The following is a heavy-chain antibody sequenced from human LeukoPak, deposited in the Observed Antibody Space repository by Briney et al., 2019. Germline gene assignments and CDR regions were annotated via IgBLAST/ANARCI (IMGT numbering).Heavy chain of an antibody. D-gene: IGHD6-13*01. CDR3: AKDLSSWFGSYYYYGIDV. Sequence: GGSLRLSCAASGFTFSSYGMHWVRQAPGKGLEWVAVISYDGSNKYYADSVKGRFTISRDNSKNTLYLQMNSLRAEDTAVYYCAKDLSSWFGSYYYYGIDVWGQGTTVTVSS. V-gene: IGHV3-30*18. CDR2: ISYDGSNK. J-gene: IGHJ6*02. CDR1: GFTFSSYG.